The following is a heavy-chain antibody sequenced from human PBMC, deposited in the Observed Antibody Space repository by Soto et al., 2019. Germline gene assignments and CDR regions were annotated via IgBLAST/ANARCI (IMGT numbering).Heavy chain of an antibody. CDR2: INRSGST. V-gene: IGHV4-34*01. CDR3: ARGGLTTVPPLT. J-gene: IGHJ4*02. Sequence: QVQLQQWGAGLLKPSETLSLTCAVYGGSFSGYYYYWIRQPPGKGLEWIGEINRSGSTNYNPSLKSRVTISVDTSKNQFSLTLSSVTAADTAIYYCARGGLTTVPPLTWGQRTLVPVSS. CDR1: GGSFSGYY. D-gene: IGHD4-17*01.